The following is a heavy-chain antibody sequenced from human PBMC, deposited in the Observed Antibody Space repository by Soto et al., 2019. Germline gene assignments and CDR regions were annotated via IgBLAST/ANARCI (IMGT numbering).Heavy chain of an antibody. CDR3: AFSYYDSSGYPDAFDI. V-gene: IGHV3-48*02. D-gene: IGHD3-22*01. CDR2: ISSSSSTI. J-gene: IGHJ3*02. Sequence: GGSLRLSCAASGFTFSSYAMSWVRQAPGKGLEWVSYISSSSSTIYYADSVKGRFTISRDNAKNSLYLQMNSLRDEDTAVYYCAFSYYDSSGYPDAFDIWGQGTMVTVSS. CDR1: GFTFSSYA.